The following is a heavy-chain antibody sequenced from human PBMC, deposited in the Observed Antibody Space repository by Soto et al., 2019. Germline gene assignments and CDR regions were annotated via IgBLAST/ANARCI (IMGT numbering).Heavy chain of an antibody. J-gene: IGHJ6*02. V-gene: IGHV3-49*04. CDR3: TRASSIAAAGMGDYYYYGMDV. CDR2: IRSKAYGGTT. CDR1: GFTFGDYA. Sequence: PGGSLRLSCTASGFTFGDYAMSWVRQAPGKGLEWVGFIRSKAYGGTTEYAASVKGRFTISRDDSKSIAYLQMNSLKTEDTAVYYCTRASSIAAAGMGDYYYYGMDVWGQGTTVTVSS. D-gene: IGHD6-13*01.